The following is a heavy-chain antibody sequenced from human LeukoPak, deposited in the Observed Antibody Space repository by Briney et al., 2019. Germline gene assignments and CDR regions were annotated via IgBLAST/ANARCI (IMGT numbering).Heavy chain of an antibody. CDR2: IRYDESAT. J-gene: IGHJ6*03. CDR3: AKQMMERQQYYYMDV. V-gene: IGHV3-30*02. D-gene: IGHD6-13*01. CDR1: GFTFPNYW. Sequence: GGSLRLSCAASGFTFPNYWMSWVRQAPGKGLEWLTHIRYDESATYYADSVKGRFTISRENSKNTLYLQMNSLRAEDTAVYYCAKQMMERQQYYYMDVWGKGTSVTVSS.